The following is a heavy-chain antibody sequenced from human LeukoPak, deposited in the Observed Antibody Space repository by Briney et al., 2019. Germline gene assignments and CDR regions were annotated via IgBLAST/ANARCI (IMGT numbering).Heavy chain of an antibody. CDR1: GFTFSSYN. Sequence: GGSLRLSCAASGFTFSSYNMNWVRQAPGKGLEWVSSISDRSTYIYYADSVWGRFTVSRDNAENSLYLQMNNLRAEDTAVYFCARDPASDFASGYNSRWGQGTLVTVSS. D-gene: IGHD3-3*01. CDR3: ARDPASDFASGYNSR. J-gene: IGHJ4*02. CDR2: ISDRSTYI. V-gene: IGHV3-21*01.